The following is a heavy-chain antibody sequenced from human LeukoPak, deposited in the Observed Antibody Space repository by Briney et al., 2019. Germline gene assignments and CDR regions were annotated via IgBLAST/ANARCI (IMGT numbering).Heavy chain of an antibody. CDR2: IIPIFGTA. J-gene: IGHJ3*02. Sequence: SVKVSCKASGGTFSSYAISWVRQAPGQGLEWMGGIIPIFGTANYAQKFQGRVTITADESTSTAYMELSSLRPEDTAVYYCARGNYRDYDFWSGELNAFDIWGQGTMVTVSS. CDR3: ARGNYRDYDFWSGELNAFDI. V-gene: IGHV1-69*13. CDR1: GGTFSSYA. D-gene: IGHD3-3*01.